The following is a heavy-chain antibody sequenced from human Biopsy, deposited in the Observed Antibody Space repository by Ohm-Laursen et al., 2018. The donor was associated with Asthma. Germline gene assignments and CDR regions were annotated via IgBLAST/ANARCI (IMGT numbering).Heavy chain of an antibody. D-gene: IGHD3-3*02. CDR1: GFTFGDYW. V-gene: IGHV3-7*01. CDR2: IKHDGSEK. CDR3: ARTPHFWSPYHAEHYQL. Sequence: SLRLSCAASGFTFGDYWMSWVRQVPGKGLEWVANIKHDGSEKNHVDSLKGRFTISRDNAKNSLYLQMNSLRAEDTAVYYCARTPHFWSPYHAEHYQLWGQGTLVTVSS. J-gene: IGHJ1*01.